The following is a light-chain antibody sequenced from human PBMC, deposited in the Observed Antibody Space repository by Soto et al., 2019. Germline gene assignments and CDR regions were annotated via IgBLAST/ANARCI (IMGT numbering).Light chain of an antibody. V-gene: IGLV2-11*01. CDR1: SSDVGGYNY. Sequence: QSALTQPRSVSGSPGQSVTISCTGTSSDVGGYNYVSWYQHHPGKAPKVIIFDVSKRPSGVPDRFSGSKSGNTASLTISGLPAEDEADYYCCSYAGSYTWMFGGGTKLTVL. CDR3: CSYAGSYTWM. CDR2: DVS. J-gene: IGLJ3*02.